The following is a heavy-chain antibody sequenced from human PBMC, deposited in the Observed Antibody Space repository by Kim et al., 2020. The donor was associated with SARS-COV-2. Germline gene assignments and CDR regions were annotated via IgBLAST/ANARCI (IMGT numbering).Heavy chain of an antibody. CDR2: VDHSGTT. V-gene: IGHV4-4*02. Sequence: IRSSSCWSWVRQPPGKGLEWIGEVDHSGTTSYNVSLKNRVSILVDKSKNQFSLRLTSVSAADTAVYYCARGVSSAWTLRAWFDPWGQGTLVTVS. CDR3: ARGVSSAWTLRAWFDP. D-gene: IGHD3-22*01. CDR1: IRSSSC. J-gene: IGHJ5*02.